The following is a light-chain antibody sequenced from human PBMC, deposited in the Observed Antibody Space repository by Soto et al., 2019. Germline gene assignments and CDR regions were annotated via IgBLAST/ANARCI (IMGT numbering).Light chain of an antibody. J-gene: IGKJ3*01. CDR3: QQYGFS. CDR2: DAS. Sequence: DIQMTQSPSTLSASVGDRVTITCRASQSVSYWLAWYQQKPGMAPKLLIHDASSLESGVPSRFRGSGSGKEFTHTISSLQPDDFATYYCQQYGFSFGPGTKVEI. CDR1: QSVSYW. V-gene: IGKV1-5*01.